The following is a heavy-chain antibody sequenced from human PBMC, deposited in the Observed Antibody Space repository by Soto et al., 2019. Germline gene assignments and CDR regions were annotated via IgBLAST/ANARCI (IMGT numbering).Heavy chain of an antibody. J-gene: IGHJ4*02. CDR3: AKHVVFVSGGSSFDF. CDR2: IYYTGST. D-gene: IGHD3-16*01. CDR1: GSSISGYY. V-gene: IGHV4-59*08. Sequence: SETLSLTCTVSGSSISGYYWSWIRQPPGKGLEWLGYIYYTGSTNYNPSLKSRLTISVDTSKNPFSLKLSSVTAADTAVYYCAKHVVFVSGGSSFDFWGQGILVT.